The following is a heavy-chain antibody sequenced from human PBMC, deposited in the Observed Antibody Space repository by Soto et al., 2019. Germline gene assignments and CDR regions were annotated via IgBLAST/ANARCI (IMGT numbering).Heavy chain of an antibody. CDR2: IYYSGST. CDR3: ARAPARPHYDFPSDPQRRVRKEKSGFDY. CDR1: GGSISSGGYY. V-gene: IGHV4-31*03. D-gene: IGHD3-3*01. J-gene: IGHJ4*02. Sequence: QVQLQESGPGLVKPSQTLSLTCTVSGGSISSGGYYWSWIRQHPGKGLEWIGYIYYSGSTYYNPSLKSRVTISVDTSKNQFSLKLSSVTAADTAVYYCARAPARPHYDFPSDPQRRVRKEKSGFDYWGQGTLVTVSS.